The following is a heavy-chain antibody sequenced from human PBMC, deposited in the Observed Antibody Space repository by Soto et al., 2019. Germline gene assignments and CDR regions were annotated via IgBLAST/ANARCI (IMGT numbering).Heavy chain of an antibody. Sequence: GESLKISCKGSGYSFTDYWIGWVRQMPGKGLDWMGIIYPGDSDTRYIPSFQGQVTISADKSITTAYLQWSSLKASDTAMYYCARGGVVGSTRSYFDYWGQGALVTVSS. V-gene: IGHV5-51*01. D-gene: IGHD1-26*01. CDR2: IYPGDSDT. J-gene: IGHJ4*02. CDR1: GYSFTDYW. CDR3: ARGGVVGSTRSYFDY.